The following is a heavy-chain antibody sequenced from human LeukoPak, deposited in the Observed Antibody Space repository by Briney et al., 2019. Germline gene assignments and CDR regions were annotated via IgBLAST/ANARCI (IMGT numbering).Heavy chain of an antibody. CDR3: ATAYCGGDCYSNDY. J-gene: IGHJ4*02. CDR2: ISNNGGYT. V-gene: IGHV3-23*01. D-gene: IGHD2-21*02. CDR1: GFTFSSSA. Sequence: GGSLRLSCAASGFTFSSSAMSWVRQAPGKGLEWVSAISNNGGYTYYADSVQGRFTISRDNSKNTLYLQMNSLRAEDTAVYYCATAYCGGDCYSNDYWGQGTLVTVSS.